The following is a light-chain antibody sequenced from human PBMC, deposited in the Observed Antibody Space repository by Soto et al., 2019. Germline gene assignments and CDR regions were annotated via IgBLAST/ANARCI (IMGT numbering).Light chain of an antibody. CDR2: EGS. CDR3: RSYAGTPTLV. Sequence: QSALTQPASVSGSPGQSITISCTGTSSDVGSYNLVSWYQQDPGKAPKLMIYEGSKRPSGVSNRFSGSKSGNTASLTISGLQAEDEADFYCRSYAGTPTLVFGGGTKLTVL. J-gene: IGLJ2*01. V-gene: IGLV2-23*01. CDR1: SSDVGSYNL.